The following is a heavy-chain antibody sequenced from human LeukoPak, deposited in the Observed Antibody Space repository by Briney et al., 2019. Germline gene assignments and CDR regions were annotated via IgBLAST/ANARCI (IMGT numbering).Heavy chain of an antibody. D-gene: IGHD2-2*01. J-gene: IGHJ3*02. V-gene: IGHV1-69*04. CDR1: GGTFSSYT. Sequence: ASVKVSCKASGGTFSSYTISWVRQAPGQGLEWMGRIIPILGIANYAQKFQGRVTITADKSTSTAYMELSSLRSEDTAVYYCARDLCSSTSCSIDDAFDIWGQGTMATVSS. CDR2: IIPILGIA. CDR3: ARDLCSSTSCSIDDAFDI.